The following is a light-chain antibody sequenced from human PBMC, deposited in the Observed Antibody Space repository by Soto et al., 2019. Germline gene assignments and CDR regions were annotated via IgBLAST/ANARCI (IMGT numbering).Light chain of an antibody. CDR1: QSIRSY. V-gene: IGKV1-39*01. CDR2: AAS. CDR3: QQSHSTPRT. Sequence: DIQMTQSPSSLSASVGDRVTITCRASQSIRSYLNWYQQKPGKAPKLLIYAASSLQSGVPSRFSGSGSGTDFTLTISSLQPEEFATYYCQQSHSTPRTFGPGTKVDI. J-gene: IGKJ3*01.